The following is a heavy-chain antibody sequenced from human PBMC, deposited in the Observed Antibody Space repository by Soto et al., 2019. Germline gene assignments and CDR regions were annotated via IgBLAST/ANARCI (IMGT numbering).Heavy chain of an antibody. CDR1: GYTFTGYY. D-gene: IGHD6-19*01. CDR3: ASGGIAVAGTPRYYFDY. J-gene: IGHJ4*02. CDR2: INPNSGGT. V-gene: IGHV1-2*06. Sequence: ASVKVSCKASGYTFTGYYMHWVRQAPGQGLEWMGRINPNSGGTKYAQKFQGRVTMTRDTSISTAYMEMSSLRSDDTAVYYCASGGIAVAGTPRYYFDYWGQGTLVT.